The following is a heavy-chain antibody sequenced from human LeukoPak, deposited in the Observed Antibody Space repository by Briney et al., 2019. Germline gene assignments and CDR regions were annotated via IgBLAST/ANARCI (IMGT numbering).Heavy chain of an antibody. Sequence: GGSLRLSCAASGFTFTNYVMRWARQAPEKGLECVSVISGSGSRANYADSVKGRFTISRDNSKNTLYLQMNSLRAEDTAVYYCAKEKSIAAGDAFDIWGQGTMVTVSS. CDR2: ISGSGSRA. D-gene: IGHD6-13*01. J-gene: IGHJ3*02. CDR3: AKEKSIAAGDAFDI. V-gene: IGHV3-23*01. CDR1: GFTFTNYV.